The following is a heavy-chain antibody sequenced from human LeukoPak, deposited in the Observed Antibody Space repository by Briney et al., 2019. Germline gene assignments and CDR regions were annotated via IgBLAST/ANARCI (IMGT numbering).Heavy chain of an antibody. V-gene: IGHV4-38-2*01. CDR1: GYSISSRYY. CDR2: IYHSGST. CDR3: ARGQWLVRVYFDH. D-gene: IGHD6-19*01. Sequence: SETLSVTCAVSGYSISSRYYWGWIRQPPGKGLEWIGSIYHSGSTYYNPSLKSRVTISLDTSKNQFSLKLSSVTAADTAVYYCARGQWLVRVYFDHWGQGTLVTVSS. J-gene: IGHJ4*02.